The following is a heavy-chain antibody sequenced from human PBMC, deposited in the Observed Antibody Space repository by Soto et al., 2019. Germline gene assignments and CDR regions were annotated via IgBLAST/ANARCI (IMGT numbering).Heavy chain of an antibody. CDR2: TYYRSKWYN. J-gene: IGHJ3*02. CDR3: ARDWIVGGSYLDAFDI. D-gene: IGHD1-26*01. V-gene: IGHV6-1*01. CDR1: GDSVSSNSAA. Sequence: KQSQTLSLTCAISGDSVSSNSAAWNWIRQSPSRGLEWLGRTYYRSKWYNDYAVSVKSRITINPDTSKNQFSLQLNSVTPEDTAVYYCARDWIVGGSYLDAFDIWGQGTMVTVSS.